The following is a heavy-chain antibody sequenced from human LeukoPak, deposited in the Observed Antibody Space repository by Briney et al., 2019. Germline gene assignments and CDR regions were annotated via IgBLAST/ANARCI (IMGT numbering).Heavy chain of an antibody. CDR2: ISSSSGII. D-gene: IGHD5-24*01. J-gene: IGHJ3*02. Sequence: GGSLRLSCAASRFTFSDYSMNWVRQAPGKGLEWLSYISSSSGIIYYAESVKGRLTISRDNAKNSLYLQMNSLTDEDTAVYYCARYRDGHNPHAFDIWGQGTMVTVSS. V-gene: IGHV3-48*02. CDR3: ARYRDGHNPHAFDI. CDR1: RFTFSDYS.